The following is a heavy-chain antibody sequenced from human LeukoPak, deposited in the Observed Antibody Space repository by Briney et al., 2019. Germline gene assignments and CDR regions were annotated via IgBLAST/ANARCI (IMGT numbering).Heavy chain of an antibody. CDR3: ARRSPDYGDPTNDAFDI. V-gene: IGHV3-23*01. CDR2: ISDSGGST. J-gene: IGHJ3*02. Sequence: PGGSLRLSCAASGFTFSSYAMSWVRQAPGKGLEWVSAISDSGGSTYYADSVKGRFTISRDNSKNTLYLQMNSLRAEDTAVYYCARRSPDYGDPTNDAFDIWGQGTMVTVSS. D-gene: IGHD4-17*01. CDR1: GFTFSSYA.